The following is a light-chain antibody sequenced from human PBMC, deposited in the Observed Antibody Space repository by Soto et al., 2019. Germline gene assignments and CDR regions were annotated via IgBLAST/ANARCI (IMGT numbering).Light chain of an antibody. J-gene: IGLJ1*01. V-gene: IGLV2-14*01. Sequence: QSALTQPASLSGSPGQSITISCTGTSSDIGAYDYVSWFQQHPGKAPKLMIYEVSNRPSGVSNRFSGSKSGNTASLTISGLQAEDEADYYCSSYTSSSTLVFGTGTK. CDR3: SSYTSSSTLV. CDR2: EVS. CDR1: SSDIGAYDY.